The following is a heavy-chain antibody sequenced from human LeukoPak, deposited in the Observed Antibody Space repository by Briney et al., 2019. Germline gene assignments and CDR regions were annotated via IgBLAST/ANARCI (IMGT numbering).Heavy chain of an antibody. CDR1: GFTFSSYG. J-gene: IGHJ4*02. CDR2: IRYDESTK. Sequence: GGSLRLSCAASGFTFSSYGMHWVRQAPGKGLEWVAFIRYDESTKFYADSVKGRFTISRDNSKTTLYLQMNSLRAEDTAVYYCAKDLPAAYFDYWGQGTLVTVSS. V-gene: IGHV3-30*02. D-gene: IGHD2-2*01. CDR3: AKDLPAAYFDY.